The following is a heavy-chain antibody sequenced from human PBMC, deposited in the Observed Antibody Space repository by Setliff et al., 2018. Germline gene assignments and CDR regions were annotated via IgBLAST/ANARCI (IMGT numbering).Heavy chain of an antibody. CDR1: GGSLSSYNY. V-gene: IGHV4-61*09. J-gene: IGHJ4*02. D-gene: IGHD6-19*01. CDR3: ARKVEQWLTPHFDY. Sequence: SETLSLTCTVSGGSLSSYNYWSWIRQPAGKGLEWIGQIYTDGSTNYNPSLKSRVTISVDKSKNQFSLKLSSVTAADTAVYYCARKVEQWLTPHFDYWGQGALVTVSS. CDR2: IYTDGST.